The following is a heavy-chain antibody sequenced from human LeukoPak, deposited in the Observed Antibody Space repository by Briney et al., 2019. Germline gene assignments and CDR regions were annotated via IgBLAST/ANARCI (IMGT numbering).Heavy chain of an antibody. CDR1: GFAFSASA. V-gene: IGHV3-73*01. Sequence: GGSLRLSCAASGFAFSASAVHWVRQASGKGLEWVGRIRSKANNYATAYGASVRGRFTISRDNAKNSLYLQMNSLRAEDTAVYYCTRDRCNTMIRGINRYWGQGTLVTVSS. CDR2: IRSKANNYAT. D-gene: IGHD3-10*01. CDR3: TRDRCNTMIRGINRY. J-gene: IGHJ4*02.